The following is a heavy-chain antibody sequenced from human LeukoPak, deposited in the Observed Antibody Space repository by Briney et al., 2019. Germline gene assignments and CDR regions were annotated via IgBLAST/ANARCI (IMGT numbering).Heavy chain of an antibody. CDR3: AIVVVPAHYFDY. CDR2: IYYSGST. Sequence: PSETLSLTCTVSGGSISSSSYYWGWIRQPPGKGLEWIGSIYYSGSTYYNPSLKSRVTISVDTSKNQFSLKLSSVTAADTAVYYCAIVVVPAHYFDYWGQGTLVTVSS. J-gene: IGHJ4*02. V-gene: IGHV4-39*01. D-gene: IGHD2-2*01. CDR1: GGSISSSSYY.